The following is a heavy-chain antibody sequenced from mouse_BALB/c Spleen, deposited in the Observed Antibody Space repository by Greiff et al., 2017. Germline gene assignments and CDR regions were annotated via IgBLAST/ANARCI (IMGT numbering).Heavy chain of an antibody. D-gene: IGHD2-4*01. J-gene: IGHJ4*01. Sequence: VQGVESGAELVRPGSSVKISCKASGYAFSSYWMNWVKQRPGQGLEWIGQIYPGDGDTNYNGKFKGKATLTADKSSSTAYMQLSSLTSEDSAVYFCAIYYDYDYAMDYWGQGTSVTVSS. CDR3: AIYYDYDYAMDY. CDR1: GYAFSSYW. CDR2: IYPGDGDT. V-gene: IGHV1-80*01.